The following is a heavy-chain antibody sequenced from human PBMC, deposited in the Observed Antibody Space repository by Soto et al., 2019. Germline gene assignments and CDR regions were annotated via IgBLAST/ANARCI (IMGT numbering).Heavy chain of an antibody. D-gene: IGHD3-9*01. V-gene: IGHV1-69*13. CDR3: ASGSAYYDILTGPYYGMDV. CDR1: GGTFSSYA. J-gene: IGHJ6*02. Sequence: GASVKVSCKASGGTFSSYAISWVRQAPGQGLEWMGGTIPIFGTANYAQKFQGRVTITADESTSTAYMELSSLRSEDTAVYYCASGSAYYDILTGPYYGMDVWGQGTTVTVSS. CDR2: TIPIFGTA.